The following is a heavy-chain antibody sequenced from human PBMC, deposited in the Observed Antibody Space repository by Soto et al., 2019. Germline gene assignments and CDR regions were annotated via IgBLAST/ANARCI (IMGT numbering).Heavy chain of an antibody. J-gene: IGHJ4*02. CDR2: ISGSGGST. D-gene: IGHD6-19*01. CDR3: ARRSSGWYFDY. CDR1: GFTFSSYA. V-gene: IGHV3-23*01. Sequence: EVQLLESGGGLVQPGGSLRLSCAASGFTFSSYAMNWVRQAPGKGLEWVSVISGSGGSTCYADSVKGRFTISRDNSKNTLYLQMNSLRAEDTAVYYCARRSSGWYFDYWGQGTPVTVSS.